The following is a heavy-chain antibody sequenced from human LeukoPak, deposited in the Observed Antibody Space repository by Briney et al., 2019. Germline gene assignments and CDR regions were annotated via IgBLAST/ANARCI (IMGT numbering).Heavy chain of an antibody. CDR1: GYTLTELS. V-gene: IGHV1-2*02. Sequence: ASVKVSCKVSGYTLTELSIHWVRQAPGQGLEWMGWINPNSGDTNYAQKFQGRVTMTRDTSISTAYMELSRLRSDDTAVYYCARVRYRLAETYIDYWGQGTLVTVSS. CDR2: INPNSGDT. CDR3: ARVRYRLAETYIDY. J-gene: IGHJ4*02. D-gene: IGHD3-16*01.